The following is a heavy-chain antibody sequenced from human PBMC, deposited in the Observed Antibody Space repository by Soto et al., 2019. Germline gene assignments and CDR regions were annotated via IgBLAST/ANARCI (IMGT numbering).Heavy chain of an antibody. CDR3: AIPSGLTVTGPDY. V-gene: IGHV3-23*01. J-gene: IGHJ4*02. CDR1: GFTFSNYA. D-gene: IGHD6-19*01. Sequence: EVQLLDSGGGLVQPGGSLRLSCAASGFTFSNYAMSWLRQAPGQGLEWVSAISGNGDSTDYADSVKGRFTIARENSKNTLYLQMNSLRAEDTAVYYCAIPSGLTVTGPDYWGQGTLVTVSS. CDR2: ISGNGDST.